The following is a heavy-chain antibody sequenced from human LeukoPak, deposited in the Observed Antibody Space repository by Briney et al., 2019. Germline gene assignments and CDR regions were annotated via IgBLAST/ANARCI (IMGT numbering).Heavy chain of an antibody. CDR1: GGSFSGYY. V-gene: IGHV4-34*01. J-gene: IGHJ5*02. CDR3: ARGRFYYDILTGRVVRNWFDP. Sequence: SETLSLTCAVYGGSFSGYYWSWIRQPPGKGLEWIGEINHSGSTNYNPSLKSRVTISVDTSKNQFSLKLSSVTAADTAVYYCARGRFYYDILTGRVVRNWFDPWGQGTLVTVSS. CDR2: INHSGST. D-gene: IGHD3-9*01.